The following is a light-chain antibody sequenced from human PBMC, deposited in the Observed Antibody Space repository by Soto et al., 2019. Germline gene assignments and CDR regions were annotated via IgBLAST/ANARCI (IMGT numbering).Light chain of an antibody. CDR3: QVWDNLSDHYV. CDR2: DDS. CDR1: HIGSKS. Sequence: SYELTQPPSVSVAPGQTARIACGGNHIGSKSVHWYQQKPGQAPILVVHDDSDRPSGIPERFSGSNSGNTATLTISRVEVEDEADYYCQVWDNLSDHYVFGSGTKV. V-gene: IGLV3-21*02. J-gene: IGLJ1*01.